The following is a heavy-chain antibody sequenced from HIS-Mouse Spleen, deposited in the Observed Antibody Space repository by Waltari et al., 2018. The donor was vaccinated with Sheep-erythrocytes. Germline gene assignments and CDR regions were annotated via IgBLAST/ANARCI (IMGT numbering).Heavy chain of an antibody. D-gene: IGHD6-6*01. CDR1: GGSISSSSYY. CDR2: IYYSGST. J-gene: IGHJ4*02. CDR3: ARVSVAARFDY. Sequence: QLQLQESGPGLVKPSETLSLTCTVSGGSISSSSYYWGWIRQPPGKGLGWIGSIYYSGSTYSHPSLRSRVTISVDTSKNQFALKLSSVTAADTAVYYCARVSVAARFDYWGQGTLVTVSS. V-gene: IGHV4-39*07.